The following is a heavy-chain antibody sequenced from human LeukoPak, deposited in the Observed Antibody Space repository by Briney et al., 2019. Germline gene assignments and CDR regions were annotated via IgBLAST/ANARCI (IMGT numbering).Heavy chain of an antibody. CDR3: AKVVTVIVVVGAFDI. Sequence: GGSLRLSCAASGFTFSSYAMSWVRQAPGKGPEWVSAISGSGGSTYYADSVKGRFTISRDNSKNTLYLQMNSLRAEDTAVYYCAKVVTVIVVVGAFDIWGQGTMVTVSS. CDR2: ISGSGGST. CDR1: GFTFSSYA. D-gene: IGHD3-22*01. V-gene: IGHV3-23*01. J-gene: IGHJ3*02.